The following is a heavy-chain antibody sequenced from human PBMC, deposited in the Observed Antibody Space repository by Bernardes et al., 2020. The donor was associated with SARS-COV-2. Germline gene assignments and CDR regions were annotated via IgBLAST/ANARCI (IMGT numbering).Heavy chain of an antibody. D-gene: IGHD2-21*01. CDR2: ISNNGVNT. CDR3: ATGVSLLGAA. J-gene: IGHJ5*02. V-gene: IGHV3-23*01. Sequence: GSLRLSCAASGFTFSSFGMSWVRQAPGKGLEWVSGISNNGVNTYYRDSVKGRFTVSRDNSKNTMYLQMNSLRVEDTAVYYCATGVSLLGAAWGQGTLVIVSS. CDR1: GFTFSSFG.